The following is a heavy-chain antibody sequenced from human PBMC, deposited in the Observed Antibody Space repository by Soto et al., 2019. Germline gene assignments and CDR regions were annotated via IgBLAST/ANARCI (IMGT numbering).Heavy chain of an antibody. Sequence: SETLSLTCAVYGGSFSGYYWSWIRQPPGKGLEWIGEINHSGSTNYNPSLKSRVTISVDTSKNQFSLKLSSVTAADTAVYYCASGPPITIFGVAIYPNRGENYYMDVWGKGTTVTVSS. V-gene: IGHV4-34*01. CDR2: INHSGST. D-gene: IGHD3-3*01. CDR3: ASGPPITIFGVAIYPNRGENYYMDV. CDR1: GGSFSGYY. J-gene: IGHJ6*03.